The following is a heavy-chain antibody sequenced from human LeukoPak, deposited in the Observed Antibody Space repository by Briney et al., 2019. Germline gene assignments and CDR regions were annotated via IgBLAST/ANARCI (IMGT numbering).Heavy chain of an antibody. CDR2: ISSSSSTI. D-gene: IGHD4-17*01. CDR1: GFTFSSYS. Sequence: GGSLRLSFAASGFTFSSYSMNWVRQAPGKGLEGISYISSSSSTIYYADSVKGRFTISRDNAKNSLYLQMNSLRDEDTAVYYCARGLTVPLALYYWGQGPLVTVSS. CDR3: ARGLTVPLALYY. J-gene: IGHJ4*02. V-gene: IGHV3-48*02.